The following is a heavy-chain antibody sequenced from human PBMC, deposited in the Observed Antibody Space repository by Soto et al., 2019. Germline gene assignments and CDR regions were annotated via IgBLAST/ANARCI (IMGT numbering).Heavy chain of an antibody. V-gene: IGHV3-48*02. CDR3: ARDTAMGHSYYYGMDV. J-gene: IGHJ6*02. CDR1: GFTFSSYS. Sequence: GGSLRLSCAASGFTFSSYSMNWVRQAPGKGLEWVSYISSSSTIYYADSVKGRFTISRDNAKNSLYLQMNSLRDEDTAVYYCARDTAMGHSYYYGMDVWGQGTTVTVSS. D-gene: IGHD5-18*01. CDR2: ISSSSTI.